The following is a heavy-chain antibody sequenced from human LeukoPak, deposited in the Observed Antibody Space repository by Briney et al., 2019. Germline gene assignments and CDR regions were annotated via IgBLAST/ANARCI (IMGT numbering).Heavy chain of an antibody. CDR2: ISGSGGST. CDR3: AKSRNYDFWSGYPTIKYFQH. D-gene: IGHD3-3*01. V-gene: IGHV3-23*01. CDR1: GFTFSSYA. J-gene: IGHJ1*01. Sequence: GGSLRLSCAASGFTFSSYAMSWVRQAPGKGLGWVSAISGSGGSTYYADSVKGRFTISRDNSKNTLYLQMNSLRAEDTAVYYCAKSRNYDFWSGYPTIKYFQHWGQGTLVTVSS.